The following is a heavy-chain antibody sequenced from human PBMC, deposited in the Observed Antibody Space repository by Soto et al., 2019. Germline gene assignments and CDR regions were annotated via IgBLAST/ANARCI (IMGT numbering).Heavy chain of an antibody. Sequence: QVQLVQSGAEVKKPGSSVKVSCKAPGGTFSSYAISWVRQAPGQGLEWMGGIIPIFGTANYAQKFQGRVTITADESTSTAYMELSSLRSEDTAVYYCARGANYDYVWGSYPGNRFDPWGQGTLVTVSS. J-gene: IGHJ5*02. D-gene: IGHD3-16*02. CDR1: GGTFSSYA. V-gene: IGHV1-69*01. CDR3: ARGANYDYVWGSYPGNRFDP. CDR2: IIPIFGTA.